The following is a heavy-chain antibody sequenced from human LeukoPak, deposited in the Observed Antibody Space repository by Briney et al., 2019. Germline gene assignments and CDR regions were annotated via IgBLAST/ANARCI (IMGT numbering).Heavy chain of an antibody. D-gene: IGHD6-19*01. Sequence: VASVTVSCRASGYTFTSYTMHWVRQAPGKRHEWMGWINAGNGNTKYSQKFQGRVTITRDTSASTAYMELSSLRSEDTAVYYCASSGWYGAGSFDYWGQGTLVTVSS. J-gene: IGHJ4*02. CDR1: GYTFTSYT. CDR3: ASSGWYGAGSFDY. CDR2: INAGNGNT. V-gene: IGHV1-3*01.